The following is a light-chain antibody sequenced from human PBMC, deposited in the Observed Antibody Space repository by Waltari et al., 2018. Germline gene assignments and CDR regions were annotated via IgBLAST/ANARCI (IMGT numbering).Light chain of an antibody. J-gene: IGLJ2*01. V-gene: IGLV3-25*03. CDR3: QSSDSRGVHV. Sequence: SYELTQPPSVSVSPGQTARITCSGEALPKQHVHWYQQKPGQAPLLRISKNTERPSGIPDRFAGSRAGTTVTLTIAGVQPEDESDYYCQSSDSRGVHVFGGGTMLTVL. CDR2: KNT. CDR1: ALPKQH.